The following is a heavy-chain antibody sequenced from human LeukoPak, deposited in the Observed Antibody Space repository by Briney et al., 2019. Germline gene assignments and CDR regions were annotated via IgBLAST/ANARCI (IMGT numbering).Heavy chain of an antibody. D-gene: IGHD3-22*01. CDR1: GFTFSSYS. Sequence: PGGSLRLSCAASGFTFSSYSMSWVRQAPGKGLEWVSSISSSSSYIYYAHSVKGRFTISRDNAKNSLYLQMNSLRAEDTAVYYCARDGTYYYDSSGYYGYYWGQGTLVTVSS. J-gene: IGHJ4*02. CDR3: ARDGTYYYDSSGYYGYY. V-gene: IGHV3-21*01. CDR2: ISSSSSYI.